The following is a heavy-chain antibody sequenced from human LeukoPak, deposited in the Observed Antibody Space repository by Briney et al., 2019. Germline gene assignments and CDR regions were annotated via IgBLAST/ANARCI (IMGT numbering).Heavy chain of an antibody. Sequence: ASVKVSCKASGGTFSSYAISWVRQAPGQGLEWMGRIIPILGIANYAQKFQGRVTITADKSTSTAYMELSSLRSEDTAVYYCGPDCSSISCHNWFDPWGQGTLVTVSS. CDR1: GGTFSSYA. V-gene: IGHV1-69*04. CDR2: IIPILGIA. D-gene: IGHD2-2*01. CDR3: GPDCSSISCHNWFDP. J-gene: IGHJ5*02.